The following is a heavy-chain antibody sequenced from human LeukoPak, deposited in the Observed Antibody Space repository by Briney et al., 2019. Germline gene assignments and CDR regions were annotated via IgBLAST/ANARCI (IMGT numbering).Heavy chain of an antibody. V-gene: IGHV3-30*04. CDR3: AKRPRP. Sequence: GGSLRLSCAASGFTFSSYAMHWVRQAPGKGLEWVAVISYDGSNKYYADSVKGRFTISRDNSKSTLYLQMNSLRAEDTAVYYCAKRPRPWGQGTLVTVSS. CDR1: GFTFSSYA. J-gene: IGHJ5*02. CDR2: ISYDGSNK.